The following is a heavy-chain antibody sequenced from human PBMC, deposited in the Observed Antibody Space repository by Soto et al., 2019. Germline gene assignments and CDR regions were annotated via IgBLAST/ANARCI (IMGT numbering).Heavy chain of an antibody. D-gene: IGHD2-15*01. J-gene: IGHJ4*02. Sequence: QVQLQQRGAGLLKPSETLSLTCAVYGGSLSGYYWTWIRQPPGKGLEWIGEISHRGNTDYNPSLMIRVTISVDMSRNQVSLYLDAVPVADTDVYFCVMGYATVCRLVRYWGQGTLVTVSS. CDR1: GGSLSGYY. CDR2: ISHRGNT. V-gene: IGHV4-34*01. CDR3: VMGYATVCRLVRY.